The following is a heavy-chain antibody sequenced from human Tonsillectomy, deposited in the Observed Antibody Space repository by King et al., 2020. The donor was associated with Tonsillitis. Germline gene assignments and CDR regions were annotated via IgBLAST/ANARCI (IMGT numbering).Heavy chain of an antibody. V-gene: IGHV3-30*02. CDR2: IRYDGSNK. CDR1: GFTFSSYG. J-gene: IGHJ4*02. CDR3: AKDPAKSITMVRGVMCY. Sequence: VQLVESGGGVVQPGGSLRLSCAASGFTFSSYGMHWVRQATGKGLEWVAFIRYDGSNKYYADYVKGRFTISRDNSKNTLYLQMNSLRAEDTAVYYCAKDPAKSITMVRGVMCYWGQGTLVTVSS. D-gene: IGHD3-10*01.